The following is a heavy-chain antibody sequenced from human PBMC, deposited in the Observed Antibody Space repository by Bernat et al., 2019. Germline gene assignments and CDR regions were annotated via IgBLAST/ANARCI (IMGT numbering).Heavy chain of an antibody. CDR3: ARLGGSYGQFDY. D-gene: IGHD3-16*01. V-gene: IGHV3-21*02. CDR1: GFTFSSYS. Sequence: EVQLVESGGGLVKPGGSLRLSCEASGFTFSSYSMNWVRQAPGKGLEWVSDISSSSTYIFYADSVKGRFTISRDNAKNSLYLQMNTLRAEDTAVYFCARLGGSYGQFDYWGQGTLVTVSS. CDR2: ISSSSTYI. J-gene: IGHJ4*02.